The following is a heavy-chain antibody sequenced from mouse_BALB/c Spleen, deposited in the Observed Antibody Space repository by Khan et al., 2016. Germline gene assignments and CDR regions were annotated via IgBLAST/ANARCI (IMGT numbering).Heavy chain of an antibody. J-gene: IGHJ3*01. CDR1: GYAFSSYW. CDR2: IYPGDGDT. Sequence: QVRLQQSGAELVRPGSSVKISCKASGYAFSSYWMNWVKQRPGQGLEWIGQIYPGDGDTNYNGKFKGKATLTADKSSSTAYMQLSSLTSEDSAVYSCAREGYGYDTFAYWGQGTLVTVSA. CDR3: AREGYGYDTFAY. D-gene: IGHD2-2*01. V-gene: IGHV1-80*01.